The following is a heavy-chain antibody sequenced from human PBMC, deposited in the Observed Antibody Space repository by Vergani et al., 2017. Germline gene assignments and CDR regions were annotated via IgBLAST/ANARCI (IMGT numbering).Heavy chain of an antibody. CDR2: IIPILGIA. D-gene: IGHD4-11*01. CDR3: ARDPTTVTTGDY. J-gene: IGHJ4*02. V-gene: IGHV1-69*08. CDR1: GGTFSSYT. Sequence: QVQLVQSGAEVKKPGSSVKVSCKASGGTFSSYTISWVRQAPGQGLEWMGRIIPILGIANYAQKFQGRVTITADKSTSTAYMELSSLRSEDTAVYYYARDPTTVTTGDYWGQGTLVTVSS.